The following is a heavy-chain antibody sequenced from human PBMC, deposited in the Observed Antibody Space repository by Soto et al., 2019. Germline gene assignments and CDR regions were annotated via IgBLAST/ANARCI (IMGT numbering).Heavy chain of an antibody. Sequence: QVQLVQSGAEVKKPGSSVKVSCKTSGGTFSNDIITWVRQAPGQGLEWMGRLIPLLNTVNYAQKFQGRVTITADKSTGTAYMEMNSLTSEDTAVYYCARDSPIGSTFSGYDAIDYWGQGTLVTVSS. D-gene: IGHD5-12*01. CDR1: GGTFSNDI. V-gene: IGHV1-69*08. J-gene: IGHJ4*02. CDR3: ARDSPIGSTFSGYDAIDY. CDR2: LIPLLNTV.